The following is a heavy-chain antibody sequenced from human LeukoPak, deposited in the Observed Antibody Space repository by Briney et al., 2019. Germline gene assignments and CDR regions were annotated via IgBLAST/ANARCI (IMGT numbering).Heavy chain of an antibody. Sequence: ASVRVSCKTSGYIFTNYGVSWVRQAPGQGLEWKGWINVYNGHTIYAQEFQGRVTLTTDTSTSTAHMDLRSLRSDDTAVYYCVRDSDHAPDYWGQGTLVTVSS. CDR1: GYIFTNYG. CDR2: INVYNGHT. V-gene: IGHV1-18*01. CDR3: VRDSDHAPDY. J-gene: IGHJ4*02. D-gene: IGHD3-10*01.